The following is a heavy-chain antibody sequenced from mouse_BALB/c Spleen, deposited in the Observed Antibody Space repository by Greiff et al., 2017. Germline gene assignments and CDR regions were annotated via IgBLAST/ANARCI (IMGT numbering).Heavy chain of an antibody. CDR3: TVVATPYYFDY. CDR1: GYTFTSYW. D-gene: IGHD1-1*01. V-gene: IGHV1-5*01. Sequence: VQLKQSGTVLARPGASVKMSCKASGYTFTSYWMHWVKQRPGQGLEWIGAIYPGNSDTSYNQKFKGKAKLTAVTSTSTAYMELSSLTNEDSAVYYCTVVATPYYFDYWGQGTTLTVSS. CDR2: IYPGNSDT. J-gene: IGHJ2*01.